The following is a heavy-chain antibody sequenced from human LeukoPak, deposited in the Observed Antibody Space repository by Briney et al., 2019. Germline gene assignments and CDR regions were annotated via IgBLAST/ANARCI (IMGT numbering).Heavy chain of an antibody. V-gene: IGHV1-18*04. D-gene: IGHD3-22*01. CDR3: ARGGDSRDAFDI. CDR2: ISAYNGNT. CDR1: GYAFTGYY. Sequence: ASVKVTCKASGYAFTGYYMHWVRQAPGQGLEWMGWISAYNGNTNYAQKLQGRVTMTTDTSTSTAYMELRSLRSDDTAVYYCARGGDSRDAFDIWGQGTMVTVSS. J-gene: IGHJ3*02.